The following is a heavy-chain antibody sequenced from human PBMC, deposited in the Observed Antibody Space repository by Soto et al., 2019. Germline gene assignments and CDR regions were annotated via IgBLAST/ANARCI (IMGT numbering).Heavy chain of an antibody. CDR3: TRLPSVAGTIPDS. J-gene: IGHJ5*01. V-gene: IGHV3-73*01. Sequence: EVQLVESGGGLVQPGGSLKLSCAASGFTFSGSAMHWVRQASGKGLEWVGRIRSKANSYATAYAASVKGRFTISRDDSKNTAYLQMNSLKTEDTAVYYCTRLPSVAGTIPDSWGQGTLVTVSS. CDR1: GFTFSGSA. D-gene: IGHD6-19*01. CDR2: IRSKANSYAT.